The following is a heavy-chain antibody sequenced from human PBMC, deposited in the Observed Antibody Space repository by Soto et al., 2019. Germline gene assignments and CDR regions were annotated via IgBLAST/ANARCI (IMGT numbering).Heavy chain of an antibody. J-gene: IGHJ4*02. CDR1: GFTFSSYW. CDR3: VRSRYGGCFDF. CDR2: IKQDGSDK. Sequence: EVQLVESGGGLVQPGGSLRLSCAASGFTFSSYWMTWVRQAPGKGLEWVANIKQDGSDKYYVDSVKGRFTISRDNAKASLHLQINSLRAEDTAVYYCVRSRYGGCFDFWGQGTLVTVSS. D-gene: IGHD4-17*01. V-gene: IGHV3-7*04.